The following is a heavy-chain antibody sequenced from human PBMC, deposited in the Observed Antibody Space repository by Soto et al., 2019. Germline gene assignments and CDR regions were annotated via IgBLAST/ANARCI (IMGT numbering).Heavy chain of an antibody. CDR2: IYYNGNT. CDR1: GDSISNNIYY. Sequence: QLQLQESGPGLVKPSETLSLTCTVSGDSISNNIYYWAWIRQPPGKGLEWIGSIYYNGNTYYNPSLKSRVIMSVDRSNNQFSLNLISVTAADTAVYYCARPAARGGAGLFFDHWGQGTLVTVSS. V-gene: IGHV4-39*01. D-gene: IGHD6-25*01. J-gene: IGHJ4*02. CDR3: ARPAARGGAGLFFDH.